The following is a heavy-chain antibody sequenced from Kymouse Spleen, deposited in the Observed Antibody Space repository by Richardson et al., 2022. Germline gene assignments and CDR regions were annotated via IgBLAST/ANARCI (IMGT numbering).Heavy chain of an antibody. CDR1: GGSFSGYY. J-gene: IGHJ5*02. CDR2: INHSGST. D-gene: IGHD4-11,IGHD1-14*01,IGHD4-11*01. V-gene: IGHV4-34*01. Sequence: QVQLQQWGAGLLKPSETLSLTCAVYGGSFSGYYWSWIRQPPGKGLEWIGEINHSGSTNYNPSLKSRVTISVDTSKNQFSLKLSSVTAADTAVYYCARGSNRNWFDPWGQGTLVTVSS. CDR3: ARGSNRNWFDP.